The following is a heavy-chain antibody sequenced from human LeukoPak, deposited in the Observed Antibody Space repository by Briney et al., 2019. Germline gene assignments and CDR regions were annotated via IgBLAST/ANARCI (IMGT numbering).Heavy chain of an antibody. V-gene: IGHV3-30*03. CDR3: ASHDCSGGSCYSGY. D-gene: IGHD2-15*01. J-gene: IGHJ4*02. Sequence: GRSLRLSCAASGFTFISYGMHWVRQAPGKGLEWVAVISYDGSNKYYADSVKGRFTISRDNSKNTLYLQMSSLRAEDTAVYYCASHDCSGGSCYSGYWGQGTLVTVSS. CDR2: ISYDGSNK. CDR1: GFTFISYG.